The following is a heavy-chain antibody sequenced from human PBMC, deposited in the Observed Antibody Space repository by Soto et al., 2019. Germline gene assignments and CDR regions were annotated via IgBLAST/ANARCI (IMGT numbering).Heavy chain of an antibody. CDR2: IYPGGSDT. V-gene: IGHV5-51*01. Sequence: GESLKISCKGSGYSFTSYWIGWVRQMPGKGLEWMGIIYPGGSDTRYSPSFQGQVTISADKSISTAYLQWSSLKASDTAMYYCARRRGYSYGYWYYYYGMDVWGQGTTVTVSS. CDR1: GYSFTSYW. J-gene: IGHJ6*02. D-gene: IGHD5-18*01. CDR3: ARRRGYSYGYWYYYYGMDV.